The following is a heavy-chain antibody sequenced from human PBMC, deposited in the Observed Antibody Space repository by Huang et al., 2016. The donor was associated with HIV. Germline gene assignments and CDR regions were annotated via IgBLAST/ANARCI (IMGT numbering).Heavy chain of an antibody. CDR3: GKDHVAAGAGRRGWGFDY. D-gene: IGHD6-19*01. CDR1: GFIFSSYG. Sequence: QVQLVESGGGVVQPGRSLRLSCAASGFIFSSYGMHWVRQAPGKGLEWVAVISYGGSKKYYADSLKGRSTISRGNSKNTVYLQMNSLRAEDTAGYYWGKDHVAAGAGRRGWGFDYWGQGTLVTVSS. J-gene: IGHJ4*02. V-gene: IGHV3-30*18. CDR2: ISYGGSKK.